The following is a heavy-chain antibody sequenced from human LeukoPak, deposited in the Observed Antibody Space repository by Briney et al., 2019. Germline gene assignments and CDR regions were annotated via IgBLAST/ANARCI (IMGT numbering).Heavy chain of an antibody. CDR3: ARDPSWEILSYFDY. CDR1: GFTFSSYA. V-gene: IGHV3-48*04. CDR2: ISASGETT. Sequence: GGSLRLSCAASGFTFSSYAMSWVRQAPGKGLEWVSYISASGETTYYGDSVRGRFTISRDNAKNSLYLDMNTLKAEDTAVYYCARDPSWEILSYFDYWGQGTLVTVSS. D-gene: IGHD1-26*01. J-gene: IGHJ4*02.